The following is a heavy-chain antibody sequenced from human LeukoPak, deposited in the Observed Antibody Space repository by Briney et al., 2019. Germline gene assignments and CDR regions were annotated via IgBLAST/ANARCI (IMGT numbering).Heavy chain of an antibody. Sequence: GRSLRLSCAASGFTFDDYAMHWVRQAPGKGLEWVSGISWNSGTKGYADSVKGRFTISRDNAKNSLYLQMDSLRGEDAALYYCAVLHYYAMDVWGQGTTVTVSS. CDR1: GFTFDDYA. D-gene: IGHD2-8*01. J-gene: IGHJ6*02. CDR2: ISWNSGTK. CDR3: AVLHYYAMDV. V-gene: IGHV3-9*01.